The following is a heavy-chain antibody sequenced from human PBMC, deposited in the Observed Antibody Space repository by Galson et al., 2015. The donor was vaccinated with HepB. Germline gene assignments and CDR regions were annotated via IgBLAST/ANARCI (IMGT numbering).Heavy chain of an antibody. CDR1: GFTFSSYG. CDR2: IWYDGSNK. V-gene: IGHV3-33*01. Sequence: SLRLSCAASGFTFSSYGMHWVRQAPGKGLEWVAVIWYDGSNKYYADSVKGRFTISRDNSKNTLYLQMNSLRAEDTAMYYCARDNGGSYGHYYYGMDVWGQGTTVTVSS. CDR3: ARDNGGSYGHYYYGMDV. D-gene: IGHD1-26*01. J-gene: IGHJ6*02.